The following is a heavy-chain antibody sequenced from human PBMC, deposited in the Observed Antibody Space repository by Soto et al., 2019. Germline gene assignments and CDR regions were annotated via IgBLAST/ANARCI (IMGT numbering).Heavy chain of an antibody. CDR3: ARERFGEFFGMDV. D-gene: IGHD3-10*01. Sequence: QVQLQESGPGLVKPSQTLSLTCTVSGGSISSGGYYWSWIRQHPGKGLEWIGYIYYSGSTYYNPSLKGRVTISVDPSKNHFSLKLSSVTAADTAVYYCARERFGEFFGMDVWGQGTTVTVSS. V-gene: IGHV4-31*03. CDR1: GGSISSGGYY. CDR2: IYYSGST. J-gene: IGHJ6*02.